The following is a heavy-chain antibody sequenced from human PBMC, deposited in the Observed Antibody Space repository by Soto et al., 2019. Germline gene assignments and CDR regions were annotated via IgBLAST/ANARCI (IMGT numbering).Heavy chain of an antibody. CDR3: ARLRDYYHSSGYPPGFYFDS. J-gene: IGHJ4*02. Sequence: QVQLQESGPGLVNPSQTLALTCSVSGVSINSATDYWTWVRQRPGKGLEWVGHIFYSGNAYYNAFLKPRLAISVDTSKNQFSLKLGSVTAADTAVYYCARLRDYYHSSGYPPGFYFDSWGQGTLVTVSS. CDR2: IFYSGNA. D-gene: IGHD3-22*01. CDR1: GVSINSATDY. V-gene: IGHV4-31*03.